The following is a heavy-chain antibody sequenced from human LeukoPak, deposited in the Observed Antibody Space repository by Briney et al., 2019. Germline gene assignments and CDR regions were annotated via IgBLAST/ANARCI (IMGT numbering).Heavy chain of an antibody. CDR2: INHSGST. CDR1: GYSISSTYY. D-gene: IGHD5-12*01. Sequence: SETLSLTCTVSGYSISSTYYWSWIRQPPGKGLEWIGEINHSGSTNYNPSLKSRVTISVDTSKNQFSLKLSSVTAADTAVYYCARIAVATAYNWFDPWGQGTLVTVSS. V-gene: IGHV4-38-2*02. J-gene: IGHJ5*02. CDR3: ARIAVATAYNWFDP.